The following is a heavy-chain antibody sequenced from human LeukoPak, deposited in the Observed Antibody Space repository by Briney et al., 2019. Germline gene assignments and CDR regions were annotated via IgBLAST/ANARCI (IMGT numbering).Heavy chain of an antibody. V-gene: IGHV3-21*01. CDR2: ISSSSSYI. CDR1: GFTFSSYT. Sequence: GGSLRLSCAASGFTFSSYTMTWVRQAPGKGLEWVSSISSSSSYIYYADSVKGRFTISRDNAKNSLYLQMNSLRAEDTAVYYCARGRRLYSGSSPFDYWGQGTLVTVSS. CDR3: ARGRRLYSGSSPFDY. J-gene: IGHJ4*02. D-gene: IGHD1-26*01.